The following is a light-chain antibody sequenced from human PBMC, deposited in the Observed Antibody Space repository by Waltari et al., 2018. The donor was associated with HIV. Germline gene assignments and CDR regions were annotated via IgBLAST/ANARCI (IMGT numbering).Light chain of an antibody. Sequence: DIQMTQSPSTLSASVGDRVTITCRASQSSSNWLAWYQQKPGKAPKLLIYRASTLESGVPSRFSGSGSETEFNRTISRLQPDDFATYDGQQYDSYSWTFGQGTKVEI. J-gene: IGKJ1*01. CDR3: QQYDSYSWT. V-gene: IGKV1-5*03. CDR1: QSSSNW. CDR2: RAS.